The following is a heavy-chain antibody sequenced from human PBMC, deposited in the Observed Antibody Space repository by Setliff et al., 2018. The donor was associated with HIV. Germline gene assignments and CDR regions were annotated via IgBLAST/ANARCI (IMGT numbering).Heavy chain of an antibody. Sequence: ASVKVSCKASGYTFTSYYMHWVRQAPGQGLEWMGGIIPMFDTANYAERFHGRVTMTADESTSTVYMELSRLRPEDTAVYYCARDLGGDDSRYWYFDVWGRGTLVTVSS. J-gene: IGHJ2*01. CDR2: IIPMFDTA. CDR1: GYTFTSYY. D-gene: IGHD2-21*02. CDR3: ARDLGGDDSRYWYFDV. V-gene: IGHV1-69*13.